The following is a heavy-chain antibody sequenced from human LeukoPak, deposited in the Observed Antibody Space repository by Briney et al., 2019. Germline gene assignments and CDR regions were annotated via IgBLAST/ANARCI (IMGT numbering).Heavy chain of an antibody. CDR1: GGSISSYY. CDR2: IYYSGST. J-gene: IGHJ5*02. V-gene: IGHV4-59*01. D-gene: IGHD3-16*01. CDR3: ARDYGPGDWFDP. Sequence: PSETLFLTCTVSGGSISSYYWSWIRQPPGKGLEWIGYIYYSGSTNYNPSLKSRVTISVDTSKNQFSLKLSSVTAADTAVYYCARDYGPGDWFDPWGHGTLVTVSS.